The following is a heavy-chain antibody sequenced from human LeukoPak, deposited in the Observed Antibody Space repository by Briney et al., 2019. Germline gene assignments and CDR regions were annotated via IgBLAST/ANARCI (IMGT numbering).Heavy chain of an antibody. D-gene: IGHD2-2*01. Sequence: GRSLRLSCAASGFTFDDYAMHWVRQAPGKGLEWVSGISRNSGSIIYADSVKGRFTISRDNAKNSLYLQMNSLRAEDKALYYCAKGYCSSTGCHLDYWGQGTLVTVSS. CDR3: AKGYCSSTGCHLDY. V-gene: IGHV3-9*01. CDR2: ISRNSGSI. J-gene: IGHJ4*02. CDR1: GFTFDDYA.